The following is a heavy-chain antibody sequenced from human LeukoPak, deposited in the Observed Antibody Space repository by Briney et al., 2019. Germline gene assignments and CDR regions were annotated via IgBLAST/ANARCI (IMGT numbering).Heavy chain of an antibody. J-gene: IGHJ4*02. CDR3: AKDLGTRYSYGPYYFDY. CDR1: GFTVSSNY. D-gene: IGHD5-18*01. CDR2: IYSGGST. V-gene: IGHV3-53*01. Sequence: GGSLRLSCAASGFTVSSNYMSWVRQAPGKGLEWVSVIYSGGSTYYADSVKGRFTISRDNSKNTLYLQMNSLRAEDTAVYYCAKDLGTRYSYGPYYFDYWGQGTLVTVSS.